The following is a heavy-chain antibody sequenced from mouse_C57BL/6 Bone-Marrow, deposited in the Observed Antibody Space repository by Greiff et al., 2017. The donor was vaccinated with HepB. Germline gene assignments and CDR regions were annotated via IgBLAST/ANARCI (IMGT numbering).Heavy chain of an antibody. CDR1: GFSLTSYG. V-gene: IGHV2-6*01. Sequence: VKLQESGPGLVAPSQSLSITCTVSGFSLTSYGVDWVRQSPGKGLEWLGVIWGVGSTNYNSALKSRLSISKDNSKSQVFLKMNSLQTDDTAMYYCASRLYDGYYSAWFAYWGQGTLVTVSA. D-gene: IGHD2-3*01. CDR2: IWGVGST. J-gene: IGHJ3*01. CDR3: ASRLYDGYYSAWFAY.